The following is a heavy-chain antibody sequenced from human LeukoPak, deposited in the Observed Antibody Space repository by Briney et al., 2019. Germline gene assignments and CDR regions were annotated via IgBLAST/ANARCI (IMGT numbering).Heavy chain of an antibody. CDR2: INPNSGGT. J-gene: IGHJ4*02. CDR3: ARRGYGDLHGSFDY. CDR1: GYTFTGYY. V-gene: IGHV1-2*02. D-gene: IGHD4-17*01. Sequence: ASVKVSCKASGYTFTGYYMHWVRQTPGQGLEWMGWINPNSGGTNYAQKFQGRVTMTRDTSISTAYMELSRLRSDDTAVYYCARRGYGDLHGSFDYWGQGTLVTVSS.